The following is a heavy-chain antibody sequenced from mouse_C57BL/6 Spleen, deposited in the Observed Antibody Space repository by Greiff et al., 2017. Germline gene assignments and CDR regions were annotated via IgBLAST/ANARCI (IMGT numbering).Heavy chain of an antibody. Sequence: QVQLQQPGAELVMPGASVTLSCKASGYTFTSYWMHWVKQRPGQGLEWIGEIDPSDSYTNYNQKFKGKSTLTVDKSTSTAYLQLGSLTSEDSAVYYCGRSTVAAFGGWGKGTTLTVAS. CDR3: GRSTVAAFGG. J-gene: IGHJ2*01. CDR1: GYTFTSYW. D-gene: IGHD1-1*01. CDR2: IDPSDSYT. V-gene: IGHV1-69*01.